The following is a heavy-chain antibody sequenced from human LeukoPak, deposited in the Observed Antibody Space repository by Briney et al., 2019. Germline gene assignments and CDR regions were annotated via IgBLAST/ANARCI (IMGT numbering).Heavy chain of an antibody. CDR3: AREMIRGVIFLDY. J-gene: IGHJ4*02. V-gene: IGHV4-31*03. CDR1: GGSISSGGYY. D-gene: IGHD3-10*01. CDR2: IYYSGST. Sequence: SETLSLTCTVSGGSISSGGYYWSWIRQHPGKGLEWIGYIYYSGSTYYNPSLKSRVTISVDTSKNQFSLKMSSVTAADTAVYFCAREMIRGVIFLDYWGQGTLVTVSS.